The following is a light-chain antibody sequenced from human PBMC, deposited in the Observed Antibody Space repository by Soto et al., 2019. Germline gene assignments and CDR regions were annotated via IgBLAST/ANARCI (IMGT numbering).Light chain of an antibody. CDR3: QQYNKWPSIT. CDR2: AAS. J-gene: IGKJ5*01. V-gene: IGKV3-15*01. CDR1: QSVSDN. Sequence: IVMTQSTATLSVSPGERATLSCRSSQSVSDNLAWYQQKPGQAPRLLIYAASTRATGIPARFTGSGSGTDFTLSISSLQSEDFVVYYCQQYNKWPSITFGQGTRLEIK.